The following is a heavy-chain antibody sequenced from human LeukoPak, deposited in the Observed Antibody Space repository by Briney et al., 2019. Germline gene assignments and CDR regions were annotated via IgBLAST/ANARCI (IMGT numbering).Heavy chain of an antibody. D-gene: IGHD6-13*01. J-gene: IGHJ4*02. CDR2: ISSSSTTI. V-gene: IGHV3-48*01. Sequence: SGGSLRLSCAASGFTFSSYSMNWVRQAPGKGLEWVSYISSSSTTIYYADSVKGRFTIARDSTRNSLYLQMNSLRAEDTAVYSCARDLKAYSSSGGVDYWGQGTRVTVSS. CDR1: GFTFSSYS. CDR3: ARDLKAYSSSGGVDY.